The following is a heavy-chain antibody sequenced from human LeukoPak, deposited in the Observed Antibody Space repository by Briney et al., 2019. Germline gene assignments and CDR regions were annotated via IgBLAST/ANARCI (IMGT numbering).Heavy chain of an antibody. J-gene: IGHJ6*02. D-gene: IGHD2-2*01. V-gene: IGHV3-30*18. CDR2: ISYDGSNK. CDR3: AKDHNPESIVVVPAALAVYYYYGMDV. CDR1: GFTFSSYG. Sequence: GGSLRLSCAASGFTFSSYGMHWVRQAPVKGLEWVAVISYDGSNKYYADSVKGRFTISRDNSKNTLYLQMNSLRAEDTAVYYCAKDHNPESIVVVPAALAVYYYYGMDVWGQGTTVTVSS.